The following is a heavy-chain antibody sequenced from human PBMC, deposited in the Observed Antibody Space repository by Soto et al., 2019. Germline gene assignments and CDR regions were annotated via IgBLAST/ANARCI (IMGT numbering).Heavy chain of an antibody. V-gene: IGHV3-33*08. CDR2: IWYDGSNK. J-gene: IGHJ6*02. Sequence: GGSLRLSCLASGFIFRSYAMHWVRQAPGKGLEWVAVIWYDGSNKYYADSVKGRFTISRDNSKNTLYLQMNSLRAEDTAVYYCARGVGYAPRGMDVWGQGTTVTVSS. D-gene: IGHD5-12*01. CDR3: ARGVGYAPRGMDV. CDR1: GFIFRSYA.